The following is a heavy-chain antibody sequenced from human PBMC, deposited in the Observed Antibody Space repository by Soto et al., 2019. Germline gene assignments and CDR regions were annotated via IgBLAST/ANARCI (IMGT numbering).Heavy chain of an antibody. CDR2: ISSSSSYI. J-gene: IGHJ6*02. CDR3: ARDAQDIVVVVAATTYGMDV. CDR1: GFTFSSYS. Sequence: VQLVESGGGLVKPGGSLRLSCAASGFTFSSYSMNWVRQAPGKGLEWVSSISSSSSYIYYADSVKGRFTISRDNAKNSLYLQMNSLRAEDTAVYYCARDAQDIVVVVAATTYGMDVWGQGTTVTVSS. D-gene: IGHD2-15*01. V-gene: IGHV3-21*01.